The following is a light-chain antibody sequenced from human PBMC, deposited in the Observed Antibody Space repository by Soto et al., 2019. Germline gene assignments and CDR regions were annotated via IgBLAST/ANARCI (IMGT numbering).Light chain of an antibody. Sequence: QSVLTQPASVSGSPGQSITISCTGTSSDVGGYNYVSWYQQHPGKAPKLMIYEVSNRPSGVSNRFSGSKSGNTASLTISGLQAEDEAAYYCSSYTSSSTLDVFGTGTKVTV. CDR3: SSYTSSSTLDV. V-gene: IGLV2-14*01. CDR1: SSDVGGYNY. CDR2: EVS. J-gene: IGLJ1*01.